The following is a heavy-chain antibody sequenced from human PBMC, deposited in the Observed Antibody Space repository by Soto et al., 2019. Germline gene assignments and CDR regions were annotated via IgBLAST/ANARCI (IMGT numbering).Heavy chain of an antibody. CDR1: GYTFTTYG. Sequence: GASVKVSCKASGYTFTTYGISWVRQAPGQGLEWMGWISAYNGDTNYAKNLQGRVTTTTDTSTTTAYMELRSLRSDDTAVYYCAREARGYSRVCYYYVMAVRGQRTTVTGSS. V-gene: IGHV1-18*01. CDR2: ISAYNGDT. J-gene: IGHJ6*02. D-gene: IGHD5-18*01. CDR3: AREARGYSRVCYYYVMAV.